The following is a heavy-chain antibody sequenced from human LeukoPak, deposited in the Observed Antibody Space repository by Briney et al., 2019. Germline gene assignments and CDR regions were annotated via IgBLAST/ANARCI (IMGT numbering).Heavy chain of an antibody. CDR2: ISSSSSYI. Sequence: GGSLRLSCAASGFTFSSYSMNWARQAPGKGLEWVSSISSSSSYIYYADSVKGRFTISRDNAKNSLYLQMNSLRAEDTAVYYCAREPLIYDILTGYYLGYYFDYWGQGTLVTVSS. J-gene: IGHJ4*02. CDR3: AREPLIYDILTGYYLGYYFDY. CDR1: GFTFSSYS. V-gene: IGHV3-21*01. D-gene: IGHD3-9*01.